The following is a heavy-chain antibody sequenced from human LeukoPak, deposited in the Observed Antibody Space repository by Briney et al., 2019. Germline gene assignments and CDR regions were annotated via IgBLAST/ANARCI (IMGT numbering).Heavy chain of an antibody. V-gene: IGHV3-43D*03. CDR2: SSWDGGST. CDR1: GFSLDDYA. CDR3: AKDSLNLYYDSSGYLSH. J-gene: IGHJ4*02. D-gene: IGHD3-22*01. Sequence: GGSLRLSCAASGFSLDDYAMHWVRQAPGKGLEWVSLSSWDGGSTYYADSVKGRFTISRDNSKNSLYLQMNSLRAEDTALYYCAKDSLNLYYDSSGYLSHWGQGTLVTVSS.